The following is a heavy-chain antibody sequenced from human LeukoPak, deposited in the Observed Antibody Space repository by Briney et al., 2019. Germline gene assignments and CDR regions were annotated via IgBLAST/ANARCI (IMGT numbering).Heavy chain of an antibody. D-gene: IGHD3-9*01. CDR1: GFIFSHYS. V-gene: IGHV3-21*01. CDR2: ISSSGSYI. J-gene: IGHJ4*02. Sequence: GGSLRLSCAASGFIFSHYSMDWVRQAPGKGLEWVSSISSSGSYIYYADLVKGRFTISRDSAKNSLYLQMNSLRAEDTAVYYCASPWRNYDILTGNDYWGQGTLVTVSS. CDR3: ASPWRNYDILTGNDY.